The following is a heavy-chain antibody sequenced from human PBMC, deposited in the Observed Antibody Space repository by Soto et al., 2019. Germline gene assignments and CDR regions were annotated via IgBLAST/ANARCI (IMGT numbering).Heavy chain of an antibody. D-gene: IGHD2-2*01. CDR3: AREIPTIGPHVDY. CDR2: ISNDGSQT. V-gene: IGHV3-23*01. CDR1: EFTFSNYP. J-gene: IGHJ4*02. Sequence: EVQLLDSGGGLVQPGGSLRLSCAASEFTFSNYPMTWVRQTPGEGLDWVATISNDGSQTYYADSVKGRFTISRDNSKNTLYLQRNSLRVEDTAIYYCAREIPTIGPHVDYWGQGTLVTVSS.